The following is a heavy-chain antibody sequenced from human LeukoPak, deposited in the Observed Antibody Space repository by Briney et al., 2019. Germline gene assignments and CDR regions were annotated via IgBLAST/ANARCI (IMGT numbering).Heavy chain of an antibody. V-gene: IGHV3-15*04. J-gene: IGHJ4*02. CDR3: STLDGDYAPYY. Sequence: PGGSLPLSCVGSGFTFSNAWMSWVRQAPGKGLEWVGRMESKSDAASADSAAPVTGRFTISTEDSKNTLFLQLTTLKTEYTAVYYCSTLDGDYAPYYWGQGTLVTVSS. D-gene: IGHD4-17*01. CDR2: MESKSDAASA. CDR1: GFTFSNAW.